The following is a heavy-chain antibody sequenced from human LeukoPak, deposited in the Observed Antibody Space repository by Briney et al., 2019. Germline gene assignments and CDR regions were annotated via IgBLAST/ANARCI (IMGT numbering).Heavy chain of an antibody. D-gene: IGHD1-26*01. CDR3: AGDISGSGGVGSLWTPPFDP. V-gene: IGHV3-48*03. CDR1: GFTFSSYE. Sequence: GGSLRLSCAASGFTFSSYEMNWVRQAPGKGLEWVSYISSSGSTTDYADSVKGRFTISRDNAKNSLYLQMNSLRAEDTAFYYCAGDISGSGGVGSLWTPPFDPWGQGTLVTVSS. CDR2: ISSSGSTT. J-gene: IGHJ5*02.